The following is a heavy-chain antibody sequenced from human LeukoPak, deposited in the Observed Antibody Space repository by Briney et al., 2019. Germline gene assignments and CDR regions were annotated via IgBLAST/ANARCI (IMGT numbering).Heavy chain of an antibody. CDR2: ISPSSSYT. V-gene: IGHV3-21*01. CDR1: GFTFSNSA. D-gene: IGHD2-15*01. CDR3: ARRNYCSAITCYSPFDY. J-gene: IGHJ4*02. Sequence: GGSLRLSCAASGFTFSNSAMNWVRQAPGKGLEWVSSISPSSSYTYYADSLKGRFTISRDNAKNSLYLQMNSLRAEDTAVYYCARRNYCSAITCYSPFDYWGQGTLVTVSS.